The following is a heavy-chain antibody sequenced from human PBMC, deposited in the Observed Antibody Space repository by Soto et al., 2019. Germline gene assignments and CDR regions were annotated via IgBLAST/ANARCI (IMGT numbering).Heavy chain of an antibody. CDR1: GFTFSTCA. V-gene: IGHV3-23*01. J-gene: IGHJ4*02. CDR3: AKEPPLYGDAYNPPFDY. D-gene: IGHD1-1*01. CDR2: ISGTGGST. Sequence: PGGSLRLSCAASGFTFSTCAMNWVRQVPGKGLEWVSSISGTGGSTYHADSVKGRFTISRDNSKKTMFLQMNSLRAEDTAVYYCAKEPPLYGDAYNPPFDYWGRGTLVTVSS.